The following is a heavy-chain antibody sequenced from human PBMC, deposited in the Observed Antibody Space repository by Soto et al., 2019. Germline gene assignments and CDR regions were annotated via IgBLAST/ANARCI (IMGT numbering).Heavy chain of an antibody. J-gene: IGHJ4*02. CDR3: ARSPSVGSSWVLGIG. CDR1: GGTFSSYA. D-gene: IGHD6-13*01. V-gene: IGHV1-69*13. CDR2: IIPIFGTA. Sequence: ASVKVSCKASGGTFSSYAISWVRQAPGQGLEWMGGIIPIFGTANYAQKFQGRVTITADESTSTAYMELSSLRSEDTAVYYCARSPSVGSSWVLGIGWGQGTLVTVSS.